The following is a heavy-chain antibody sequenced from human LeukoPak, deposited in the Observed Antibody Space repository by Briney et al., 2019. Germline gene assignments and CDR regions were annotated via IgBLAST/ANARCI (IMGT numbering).Heavy chain of an antibody. CDR3: ARGLRTAMPFDY. CDR1: GYTFTSYD. V-gene: IGHV1-8*01. D-gene: IGHD5-18*01. CDR2: MNPNSGNT. J-gene: IGHJ4*02. Sequence: EASVKVSCKASGYTFTSYDINWVRQATGQGLEWMGWMNPNSGNTGYAQKFQGRVTMTRNTPISTAYMELSSLRSEDTAVYYCARGLRTAMPFDYWGQGTLVTVSS.